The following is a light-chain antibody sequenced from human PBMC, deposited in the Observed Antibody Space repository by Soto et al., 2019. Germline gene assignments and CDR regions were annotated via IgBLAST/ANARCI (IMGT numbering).Light chain of an antibody. J-gene: IGKJ2*01. CDR2: GAS. Sequence: EIVLTQSPGTLSLSPGERATLSCRASQSVSSDFLSWYPQKPGRAPRLLIYGASYRATGIPDRFSGSGSGTDFTLTIRRLEAEDFAMYYCQQFGSSIPHTFGQGTKLEIK. V-gene: IGKV3-20*01. CDR3: QQFGSSIPHT. CDR1: QSVSSDF.